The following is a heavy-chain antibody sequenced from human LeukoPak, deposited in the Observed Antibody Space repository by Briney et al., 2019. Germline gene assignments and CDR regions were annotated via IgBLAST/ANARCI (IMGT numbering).Heavy chain of an antibody. CDR1: GFTFSRYW. Sequence: GGSLRLSCAASGFTFSRYWMSWVRQAPGKGLEWVANIKQDGSEKYYVDSVKGRFTISRDNAKNTLYLQMNSLRAEDTAVYYCAMGNYDFWSGYYGESRFDYWGQGTLVTVSS. D-gene: IGHD3-3*01. J-gene: IGHJ4*02. CDR2: IKQDGSEK. CDR3: AMGNYDFWSGYYGESRFDY. V-gene: IGHV3-7*03.